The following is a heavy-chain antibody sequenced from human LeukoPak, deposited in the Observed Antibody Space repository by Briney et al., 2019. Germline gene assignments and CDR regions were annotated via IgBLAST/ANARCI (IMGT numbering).Heavy chain of an antibody. V-gene: IGHV4-34*01. J-gene: IGHJ4*02. CDR1: GGSISSGAYS. D-gene: IGHD2-15*01. Sequence: PSETLSLTCAVSGGSISSGAYSWSWIRQPPGKGLEWIGEINHSGGTNYNPSLKSRVTISVDTSKNQFSLKLSSVTAADTAVYYCARLMVVAARYYFDYWGQGTLVTVSS. CDR3: ARLMVVAARYYFDY. CDR2: INHSGGT.